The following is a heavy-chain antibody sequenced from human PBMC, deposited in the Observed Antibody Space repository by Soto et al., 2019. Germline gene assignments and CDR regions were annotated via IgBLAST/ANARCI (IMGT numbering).Heavy chain of an antibody. Sequence: SETLSLTCTVSGGSVSSGSYYWSWIRQPPGKGLEWIGYIYYSGSTNYNPSLKSRVTISVDASKNQFSLKLSSVTAADTAVYYCAREEYYYDSSGPGVYGMDVWGQGTTVTVSS. V-gene: IGHV4-61*01. D-gene: IGHD3-22*01. CDR2: IYYSGST. CDR1: GGSVSSGSYY. J-gene: IGHJ6*02. CDR3: AREEYYYDSSGPGVYGMDV.